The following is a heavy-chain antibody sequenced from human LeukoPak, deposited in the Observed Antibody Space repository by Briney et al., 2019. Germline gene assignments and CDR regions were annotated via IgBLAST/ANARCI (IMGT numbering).Heavy chain of an antibody. J-gene: IGHJ4*02. CDR2: ISYDGSNK. D-gene: IGHD3-3*01. CDR1: AFTFSSYA. Sequence: PGGSLRLSCAASAFTFSSYAMHWVRRAPGKGLEWVAVISYDGSNKYYADSVKGRFTISRDNSKNTLYLQMNSLRAEDTAVYYCARVGTYDFWSGSLFDYWGQGTLVTVSS. CDR3: ARVGTYDFWSGSLFDY. V-gene: IGHV3-30*04.